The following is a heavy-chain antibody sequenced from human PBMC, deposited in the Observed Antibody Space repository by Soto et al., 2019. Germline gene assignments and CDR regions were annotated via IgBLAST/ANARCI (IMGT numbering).Heavy chain of an antibody. V-gene: IGHV3-53*01. Sequence: DVQLVESGGGVIQPGGSLRLSCAAFGLTVSGKKYLAWVRQAPGKGLEWLSGLYDVDGTYYADSVKGRFTVSRDSSKSVVYLQLNSLRPDDTAVYFCASGRLQEHAYDIWGLGTTVTVSS. CDR1: GLTVSGKKY. CDR3: ASGRLQEHAYDI. J-gene: IGHJ3*02. D-gene: IGHD2-21*02. CDR2: LYDVDGT.